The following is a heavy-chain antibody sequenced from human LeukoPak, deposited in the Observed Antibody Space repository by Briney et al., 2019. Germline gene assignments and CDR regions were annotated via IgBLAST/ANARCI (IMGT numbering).Heavy chain of an antibody. Sequence: GGSLRLSCAVSGFTVSSNYMSWVRQAPGKGLEWVSVIYSGGSTYYADSVKGRFTISRDNSKNTLSLQMNSLRAEDTAVYYCARGLPVAGGYYFDYWGQGTLVTVSS. J-gene: IGHJ4*02. V-gene: IGHV3-53*01. CDR2: IYSGGST. CDR3: ARGLPVAGGYYFDY. D-gene: IGHD6-19*01. CDR1: GFTVSSNY.